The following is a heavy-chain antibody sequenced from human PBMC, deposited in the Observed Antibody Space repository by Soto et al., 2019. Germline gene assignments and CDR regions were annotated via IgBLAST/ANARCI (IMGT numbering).Heavy chain of an antibody. CDR2: INPSGGST. CDR1: GYTFTSYY. V-gene: IGHV1-46*01. CDR3: ARNQLRYFDWYYGMDV. J-gene: IGHJ6*02. Sequence: ASVKVSCKASGYTFTSYYMHWVRQAPGQGLEWMGIINPSGGSTSYAQKFQGRVTMTRDTSMSTVYMELSSLRSEDTAVYYCARNQLRYFDWYYGMDVWGQGTTVTVS. D-gene: IGHD3-9*01.